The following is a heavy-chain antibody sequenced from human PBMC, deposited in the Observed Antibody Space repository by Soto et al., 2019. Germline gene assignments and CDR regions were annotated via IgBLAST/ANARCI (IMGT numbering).Heavy chain of an antibody. D-gene: IGHD1-26*01. CDR1: GFTFSSYG. J-gene: IGHJ6*02. V-gene: IGHV3-30*18. CDR3: AKDVVVGATTGLGDYYYYGMDV. CDR2: ISYDGSNK. Sequence: GGSLRLSCAASGFTFSSYGMHWVRQAPGKGLEWEAVISYDGSNKYYADSVKGRFTISRDNSKNTLYLQMNSLRAEDTAVYYCAKDVVVGATTGLGDYYYYGMDVWGQGTTVTVSS.